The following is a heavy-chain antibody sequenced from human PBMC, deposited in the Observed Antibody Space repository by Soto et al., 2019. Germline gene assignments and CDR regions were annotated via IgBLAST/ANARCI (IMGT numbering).Heavy chain of an antibody. J-gene: IGHJ6*02. Sequence: GASVKVSCKASGYTFTSYYMHWVRQAPGQGLEWMGIINPSGGSTSYAQKFQGRVTMTRDTSTSTVYMELSSLRSEDTAVYYCARDGRAPQPTGYSSRIDYYGMDVWGQGTTVTVSS. CDR3: ARDGRAPQPTGYSSRIDYYGMDV. D-gene: IGHD6-13*01. CDR1: GYTFTSYY. CDR2: INPSGGST. V-gene: IGHV1-46*01.